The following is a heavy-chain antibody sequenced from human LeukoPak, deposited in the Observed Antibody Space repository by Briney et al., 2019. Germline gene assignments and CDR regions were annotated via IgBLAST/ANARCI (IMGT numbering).Heavy chain of an antibody. CDR3: ARLRIAAAGDWFDP. J-gene: IGHJ5*02. CDR1: GFTFSSYS. V-gene: IGHV3-21*01. CDR2: ISSSSSYI. Sequence: PGGSLRLSCAASGFTFSSYSMNWVRQAPGKGLEWVSSISSSSSYIYYADSVKGRSTISRDNAKNSLYLQMNSLRAEDTAVYYCARLRIAAAGDWFDPWGQGTLVTVSS. D-gene: IGHD6-13*01.